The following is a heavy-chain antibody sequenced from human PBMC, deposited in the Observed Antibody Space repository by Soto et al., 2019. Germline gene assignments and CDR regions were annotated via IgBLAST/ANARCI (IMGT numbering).Heavy chain of an antibody. D-gene: IGHD3-9*01. CDR2: INHSGST. CDR3: ARANYDILTGWPSSLFHY. CDR1: GGSFSDYY. J-gene: IGHJ4*02. V-gene: IGHV4-34*01. Sequence: QVQLQQWGAGLLKPSETLSLTCAVYGGSFSDYYWSWIRQPPGKGLECIGEINHSGSTNYNPSLKSRVTISVDTSKNQFSLKLSSVTAADTAVYYCARANYDILTGWPSSLFHYWGQGTLVTVSS.